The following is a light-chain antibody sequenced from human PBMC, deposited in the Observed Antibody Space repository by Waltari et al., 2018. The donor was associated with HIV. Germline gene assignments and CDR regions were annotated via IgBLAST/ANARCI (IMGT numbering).Light chain of an antibody. CDR2: YDT. CDR3: QVWDSSTDHVV. J-gene: IGLJ3*02. CDR1: NLEYKS. V-gene: IGLV3-21*04. Sequence: SYVLTQPPSVSLAPGQTDNITCGGGNLEYKSEHRYQQKPGRAPKLLIFYDTDRPSGIPQRISGSNSGDTATLTIRRVGPGDEADYFCQVWDSSTDHVVFGGGTKLTVL.